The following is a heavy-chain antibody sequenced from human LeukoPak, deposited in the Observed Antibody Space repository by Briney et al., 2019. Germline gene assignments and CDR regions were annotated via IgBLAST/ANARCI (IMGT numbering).Heavy chain of an antibody. D-gene: IGHD3-10*01. V-gene: IGHV3-73*01. CDR3: TAISSGSYYFDY. CDR1: GFTFSDSA. CDR2: IRSKANTYAT. Sequence: GGSLRLSCAASGFTFSDSAMPWVRKASGKGLEWVGRIRSKANTYATAYAASVKGRFTISRDDSKNTAYLQMDSLKTEDTAMYYCTAISSGSYYFDYWGQGTLVTVSS. J-gene: IGHJ4*02.